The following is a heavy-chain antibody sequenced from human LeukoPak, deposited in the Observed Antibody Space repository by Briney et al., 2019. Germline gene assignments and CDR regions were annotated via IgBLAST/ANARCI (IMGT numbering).Heavy chain of an antibody. CDR1: GGSISSYY. CDR2: TYYSGST. D-gene: IGHD3/OR15-3a*01. CDR3: ARGSYDIYAFDI. Sequence: PSEALSLTCTVSGGSISSYYWSWIRQPPGKGLEWIGYTYYSGSTNHNPSLKSRVTISVDTSKNQFSLKLSSVTAADTAVYYCARGSYDIYAFDIWGQGTMVTVSS. V-gene: IGHV4-59*01. J-gene: IGHJ3*02.